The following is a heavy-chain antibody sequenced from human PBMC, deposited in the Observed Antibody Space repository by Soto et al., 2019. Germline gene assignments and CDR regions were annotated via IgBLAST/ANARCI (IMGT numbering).Heavy chain of an antibody. CDR2: IYSGGST. V-gene: IGHV3-53*02. CDR3: ARDRIAGSKYYYGMDV. J-gene: IGHJ6*02. D-gene: IGHD6-13*01. CDR1: GFTVSSNY. Sequence: EVQLVETGGGLIQPGGSLRLSCAASGFTVSSNYMSWVRQAPGKGLEWVSVIYSGGSTYYADSVKGRFTISRDNSKNTLYLQMNSLRAEDTAVYYCARDRIAGSKYYYGMDVWGQGTTVTVSS.